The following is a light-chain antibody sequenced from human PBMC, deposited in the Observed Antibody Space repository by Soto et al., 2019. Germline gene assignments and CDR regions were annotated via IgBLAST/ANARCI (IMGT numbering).Light chain of an antibody. J-gene: IGKJ4*01. V-gene: IGKV3-11*01. CDR1: QSVSSD. Sequence: EIVLTQSPATLSLSPGERATLSCRASQSVSSDLAWYQQKPGQAPRLLIYDASNRATGIPARFSGSGSGTDFTLTISSLEPADFAVYYCPQRSNWPLTFGGGTKVEIK. CDR2: DAS. CDR3: PQRSNWPLT.